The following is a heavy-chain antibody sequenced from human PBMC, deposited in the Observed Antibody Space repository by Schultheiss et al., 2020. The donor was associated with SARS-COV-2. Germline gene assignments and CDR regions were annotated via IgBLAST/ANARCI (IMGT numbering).Heavy chain of an antibody. CDR3: ARWVVVVPAAGGMNV. V-gene: IGHV6-1*01. J-gene: IGHJ6*02. CDR2: TYYRSKWYN. Sequence: SETLSLTCAISGDSVSSNSAAWNWIRQSPSRGLEWLGRTYYRSKWYNDYAASVKSRITINPDTSKNQFSLQLNSVTPKDTAVYYCARWVVVVPAAGGMNVWGQGTTVTVSS. CDR1: GDSVSSNSAA. D-gene: IGHD2-2*01.